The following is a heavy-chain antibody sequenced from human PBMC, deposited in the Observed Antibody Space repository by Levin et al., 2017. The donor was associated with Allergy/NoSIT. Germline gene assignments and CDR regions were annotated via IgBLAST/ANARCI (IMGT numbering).Heavy chain of an antibody. D-gene: IGHD2-15*01. V-gene: IGHV4-34*01. CDR2: INHSGST. Sequence: PGGSLRLSCAVYGGSFSGYYWSWIRQPPGKGLEWIGEINHSGSTNYNPSLKSRVTISVDTSKNQFSLKLSSVTAADTAVYYCARLIVVVVAATAEASWYFDLWGRGTLVTVSS. CDR1: GGSFSGYY. J-gene: IGHJ2*01. CDR3: ARLIVVVVAATAEASWYFDL.